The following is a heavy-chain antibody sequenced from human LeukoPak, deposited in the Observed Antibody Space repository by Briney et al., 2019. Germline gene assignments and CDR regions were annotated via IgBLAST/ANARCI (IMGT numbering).Heavy chain of an antibody. Sequence: GGSLRLSCAASGFTVSSNYMSWVRQAPGKGLEWVSVIYSGGSTYYADSVKGRFTISRDNSKNTLYLQMNSLRAEDTAVYYCAREWGGRNGQRDEDAFDIWGQGTMVTVSS. CDR2: IYSGGST. V-gene: IGHV3-66*01. CDR1: GFTVSSNY. J-gene: IGHJ3*02. CDR3: AREWGGRNGQRDEDAFDI. D-gene: IGHD3-16*01.